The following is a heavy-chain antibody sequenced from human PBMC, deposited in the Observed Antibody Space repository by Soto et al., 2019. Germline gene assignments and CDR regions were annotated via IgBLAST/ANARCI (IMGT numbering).Heavy chain of an antibody. D-gene: IGHD6-13*01. J-gene: IGHJ4*02. CDR3: ARDRTEAAAGYYY. CDR2: IIPIFGTA. Sequence: ASVKVSCKASGGTFSSYAISWVRQAPGQGLEWMGGIIPIFGTANYAQKFQGRVTITADESTSTAYMELSSLRSEDTAVYYCARDRTEAAAGYYYWGQGTLVTVSS. V-gene: IGHV1-69*13. CDR1: GGTFSSYA.